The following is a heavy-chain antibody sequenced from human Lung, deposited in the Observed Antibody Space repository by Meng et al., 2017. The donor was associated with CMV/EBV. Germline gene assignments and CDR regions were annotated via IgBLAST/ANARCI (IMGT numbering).Heavy chain of an antibody. V-gene: IGHV4-38-2*02. CDR2: IYHSEST. CDR1: GYSISRGYN. Sequence: GSLRLACTVSGYSISRGYNWGWIRQPTGKGLEGSGSIYHSESTYYNPSLKSRVTISVDTYKNQFYLKLSSVTAADTAVYYCARVSCSSTSCYDYWGQGTLVTVSS. CDR3: ARVSCSSTSCYDY. D-gene: IGHD2-2*01. J-gene: IGHJ4*02.